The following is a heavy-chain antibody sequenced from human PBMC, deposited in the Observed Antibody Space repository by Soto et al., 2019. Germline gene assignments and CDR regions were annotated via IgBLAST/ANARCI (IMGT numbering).Heavy chain of an antibody. CDR1: GGTFSSYT. CDR2: IIPILGIA. J-gene: IGHJ6*02. CDR3: ARGSSAISMKPYYYYGMDV. D-gene: IGHD5-18*01. Sequence: QVQLVQSGAEVKKPGSSVKVSCKASGGTFSSYTISWVRQAPGQGLEWMGRIIPILGIANYAQKFQGRVTITADKSTSTAYMELSSLRSEDTAVYYCARGSSAISMKPYYYYGMDVWGQGTTVTVSS. V-gene: IGHV1-69*02.